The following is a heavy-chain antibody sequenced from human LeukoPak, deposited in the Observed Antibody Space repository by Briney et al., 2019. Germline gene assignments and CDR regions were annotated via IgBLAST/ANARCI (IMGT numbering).Heavy chain of an antibody. J-gene: IGHJ4*02. CDR1: GFTFSSYA. V-gene: IGHV3-21*01. Sequence: GGSLRLSCAASGFTFSSYAMTWVRQAPGKGLEWASSISSSSTYIYYGDSVKGRFTISRDDAKNSLYLQMNSLRAEDTAVYYCARAGRTGSNDGGYWGQGTLVTVSS. D-gene: IGHD2-8*01. CDR2: ISSSSTYI. CDR3: ARAGRTGSNDGGY.